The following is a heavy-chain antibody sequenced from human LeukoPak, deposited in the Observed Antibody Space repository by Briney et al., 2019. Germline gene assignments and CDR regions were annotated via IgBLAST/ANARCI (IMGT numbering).Heavy chain of an antibody. D-gene: IGHD1-14*01. J-gene: IGHJ5*02. V-gene: IGHV1-69*01. Sequence: SVKVSCKASGGTFSGYAISWVRQAPGQGLEWMGGTIPIFGSASYAQKFQGRVTITADESTSTAYVELTSLRSEDTAVYYCARGGGRLMNPFDPWGQGTLVTVSP. CDR2: TIPIFGSA. CDR1: GGTFSGYA. CDR3: ARGGGRLMNPFDP.